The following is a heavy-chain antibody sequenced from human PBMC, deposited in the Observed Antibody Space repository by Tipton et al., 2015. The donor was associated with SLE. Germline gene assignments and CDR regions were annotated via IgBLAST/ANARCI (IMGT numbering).Heavy chain of an antibody. Sequence: VQLVQSGAEVKKPGESLKISCKGSGYSFTTYYIAWVRQMPGKGLEWMGIIYPGDSDTRYSPSFQGQVTISADKSINTAYLQWSSLKASDTAMYYCAREGDDYRPGTDYWGQGTLVTVSS. D-gene: IGHD5-24*01. V-gene: IGHV5-51*01. J-gene: IGHJ4*02. CDR2: IYPGDSDT. CDR3: AREGDDYRPGTDY. CDR1: GYSFTTYY.